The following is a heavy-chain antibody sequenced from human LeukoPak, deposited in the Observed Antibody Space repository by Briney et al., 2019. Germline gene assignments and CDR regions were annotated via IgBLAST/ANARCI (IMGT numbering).Heavy chain of an antibody. V-gene: IGHV1-8*01. CDR3: ARGRPTNLGGIY. J-gene: IGHJ4*02. CDR2: MNPDTGNT. Sequence: ASVKVSCKASAYTFTSHHINWVRQAAGQGLEGLGWMNPDTGNTVYAQKFQGRVTMTWDTSISTAYMELGSLRSEDTAVYYCARGRPTNLGGIYWGQGTLVTVSS. CDR1: AYTFTSHH. D-gene: IGHD7-27*01.